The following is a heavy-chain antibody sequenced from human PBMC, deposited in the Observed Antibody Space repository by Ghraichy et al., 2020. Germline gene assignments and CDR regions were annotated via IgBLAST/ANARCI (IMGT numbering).Heavy chain of an antibody. CDR2: IKQDGSEK. CDR1: GFSFRRYW. D-gene: IGHD2-15*01. CDR3: ARDNTPDY. Sequence: GGSLRLSCAASGFSFRRYWMTWVRQAPGKGLEWVANIKQDGSEKYYVDSVKGRFTISRDNAKNSVYLQMDSLRAEDTAVYYCARDNTPDYWGQGTLVTVSS. V-gene: IGHV3-7*01. J-gene: IGHJ4*02.